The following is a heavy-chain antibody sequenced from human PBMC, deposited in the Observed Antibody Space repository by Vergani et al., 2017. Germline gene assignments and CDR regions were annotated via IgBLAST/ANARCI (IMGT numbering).Heavy chain of an antibody. CDR3: ASSRREQQLGY. V-gene: IGHV4-34*01. J-gene: IGHJ4*02. CDR2: INHNEST. D-gene: IGHD6-13*01. Sequence: QVQLQQWGAGLLKPSETLSLTCAVYGGSFSGYYWSWIRQPPGKGLEWIGEINHNESTNYNPSLKSPVTRSVDTSKNHFSLKLRSVTAADTSVYYCASSRREQQLGYWGQGTLVTVSS. CDR1: GGSFSGYY.